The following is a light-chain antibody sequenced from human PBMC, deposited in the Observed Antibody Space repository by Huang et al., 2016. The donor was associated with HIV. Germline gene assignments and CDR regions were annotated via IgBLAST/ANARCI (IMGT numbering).Light chain of an antibody. CDR3: QQYNNWPPVT. Sequence: EVVMTQSPATLSVSPGERATLSCRASQSVSSNLAWYQQEPGQAPRLLIYGASTRATGIPARFSGSGSGTEFTLTISSLQSEDFAVYYCQQYNNWPPVTFGQGTKLEIK. V-gene: IGKV3D-15*01. J-gene: IGKJ2*01. CDR1: QSVSSN. CDR2: GAS.